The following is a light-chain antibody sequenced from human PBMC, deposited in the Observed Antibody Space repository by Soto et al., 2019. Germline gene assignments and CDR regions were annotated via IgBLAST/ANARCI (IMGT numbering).Light chain of an antibody. CDR3: QHYNGYPHT. CDR2: KAS. V-gene: IGKV1-5*03. Sequence: DIQMTQSPSTLSASVGDRVTITCRASQSISTWLAWYQQKPGKAPKLLIYKASSLRNGVPSRFSGSGSGTEFTLTIYSLQPDDFASYYCQHYNGYPHTFGQGTKLEIK. J-gene: IGKJ2*01. CDR1: QSISTW.